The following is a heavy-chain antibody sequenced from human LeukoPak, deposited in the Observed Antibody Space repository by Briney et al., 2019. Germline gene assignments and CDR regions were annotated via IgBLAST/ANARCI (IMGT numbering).Heavy chain of an antibody. CDR3: ARDPELNGSGRWWNWFGP. CDR1: GGSISSYY. V-gene: IGHV4-4*07. J-gene: IGHJ5*02. Sequence: SETLSLTCTVSGGSISSYYWSWIRQPAGKGLEWIGRIYTSGSTNYNPSLKSRVTMSVDTSKNQFSLKLSSVTAADTAVYYCARDPELNGSGRWWNWFGPWGQGTLVTVSS. D-gene: IGHD3-10*01. CDR2: IYTSGST.